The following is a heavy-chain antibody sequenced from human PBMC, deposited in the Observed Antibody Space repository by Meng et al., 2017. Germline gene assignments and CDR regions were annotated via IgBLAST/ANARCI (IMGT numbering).Heavy chain of an antibody. J-gene: IGHJ6*02. CDR2: IYYSGST. V-gene: IGHV4-39*07. D-gene: IGHD7-27*01. Sequence: SETLSLTCTVSGGSISSSSYYWGWIRQPPGKGLEWIGSIYYSGSTYYNPSLKSRVTISVDTSKNQCSLKLSSVTAADTAVYYCASLLGKRGEYYYYGMYVWGQGTTVTVSS. CDR1: GGSISSSSYY. CDR3: ASLLGKRGEYYYYGMYV.